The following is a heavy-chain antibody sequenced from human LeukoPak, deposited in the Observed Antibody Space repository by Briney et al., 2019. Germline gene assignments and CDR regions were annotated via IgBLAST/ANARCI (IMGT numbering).Heavy chain of an antibody. J-gene: IGHJ4*02. CDR1: GFTVRSYY. Sequence: GGSLRLSCAASGFTVRSYYMSWVRQAPGKGLEWVSVIYSTGTTYNTDSVEGRFTISRDNSKNTLYLQMNTLRAEDTAVYFCAKTVSGSHSYQGGDYWGQGTLVTVST. CDR2: IYSTGTT. V-gene: IGHV3-66*01. CDR3: AKTVSGSHSYQGGDY. D-gene: IGHD3-16*02.